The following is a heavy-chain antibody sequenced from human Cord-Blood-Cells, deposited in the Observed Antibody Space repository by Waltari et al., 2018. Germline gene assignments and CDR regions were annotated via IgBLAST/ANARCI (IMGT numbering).Heavy chain of an antibody. J-gene: IGHJ2*01. Sequence: QVQLVQSGAEVKKPGASVKVSCKASGYTFTGYYMHWVRQAPGQGLEWLGWINPNSGGTNYAQKFQGWVTMTRDTSISTAYMELSRLRSDDTAVYYCARSAMKGGVLLYWYFDLWGRGTLVTVSS. V-gene: IGHV1-2*04. D-gene: IGHD2-8*02. CDR2: INPNSGGT. CDR3: ARSAMKGGVLLYWYFDL. CDR1: GYTFTGYY.